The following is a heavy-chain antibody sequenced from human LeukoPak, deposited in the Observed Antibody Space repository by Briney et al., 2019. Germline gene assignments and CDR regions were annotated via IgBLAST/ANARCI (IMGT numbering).Heavy chain of an antibody. J-gene: IGHJ4*02. CDR2: ISAYNGNT. CDR3: ARSIAGNYPRDY. Sequence: ASVKVSCKASGYTFTSYGISWVRQAPGQGLEWMGWISAYNGNTNYAQKLQGRVTMTTDTSTSTAYMELRSLRTDDTAVYYCARSIAGNYPRDYWGQGTLVTVSS. V-gene: IGHV1-18*01. D-gene: IGHD1-14*01. CDR1: GYTFTSYG.